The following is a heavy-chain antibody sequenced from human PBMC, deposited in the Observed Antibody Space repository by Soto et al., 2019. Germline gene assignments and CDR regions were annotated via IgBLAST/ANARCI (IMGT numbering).Heavy chain of an antibody. CDR3: ARAHTLTAFDF. Sequence: PGESLKISCQGSGYSFTRYWIAWVRQMPGKGLEWMGIIYPGDSDTRYSPSFQGQVTISVDKSISTTSLQWSSLKASDTAMYYCARAHTLTAFDFWGQGTLVTAPQ. V-gene: IGHV5-51*01. J-gene: IGHJ4*02. CDR2: IYPGDSDT. CDR1: GYSFTRYW. D-gene: IGHD4-17*01.